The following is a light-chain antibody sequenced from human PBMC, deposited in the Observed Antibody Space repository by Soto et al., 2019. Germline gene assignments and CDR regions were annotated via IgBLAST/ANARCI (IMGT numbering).Light chain of an antibody. Sequence: IVLTQSPGTLSLSPGERATLSCRASQSVGNNNLAWYQQKPGQAPRFLIYDASSRATGTPDRFSGSGSGTDFTLTITRLEPEDFAVYYCQQYGSTPLTFGGGTKIEI. J-gene: IGKJ4*01. CDR3: QQYGSTPLT. CDR2: DAS. V-gene: IGKV3-20*01. CDR1: QSVGNNN.